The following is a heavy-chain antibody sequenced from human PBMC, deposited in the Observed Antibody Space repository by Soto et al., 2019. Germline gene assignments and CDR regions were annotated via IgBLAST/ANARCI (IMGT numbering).Heavy chain of an antibody. CDR2: ISAYNGNT. J-gene: IGHJ6*02. V-gene: IGHV1-18*04. CDR1: GYTFTSYG. Sequence: ASVKVSCKASGYTFTSYGISWVRQAPGQGLEWMGWISAYNGNTNYAQKLQGRVTMTTDTSTSTAYMELRSLRSDDTAVYYCARDRATPEYNYYYYGMDVWGQGTTVTVSS. CDR3: ARDRATPEYNYYYYGMDV. D-gene: IGHD5-12*01.